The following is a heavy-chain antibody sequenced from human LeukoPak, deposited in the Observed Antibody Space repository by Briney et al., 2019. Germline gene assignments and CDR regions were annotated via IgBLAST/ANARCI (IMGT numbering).Heavy chain of an antibody. CDR2: MYYSGNT. CDR1: GGSISSYY. V-gene: IGHV4-59*01. Sequence: SETLSLTCSVSGGSISSYYWSWIRQPPGKGLEWIGYMYYSGNTNYNPSLKSRLTTSLDTSKNQSSLKLSSVTAADTAVYYCARGKYYFDYWGQGTLVTVSS. J-gene: IGHJ4*02. CDR3: ARGKYYFDY.